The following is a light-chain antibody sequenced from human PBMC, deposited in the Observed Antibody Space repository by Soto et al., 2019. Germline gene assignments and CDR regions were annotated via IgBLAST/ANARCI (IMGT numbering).Light chain of an antibody. V-gene: IGKV1-8*01. CDR1: QGISSY. J-gene: IGKJ1*01. CDR3: QQDSSYPRT. CDR2: AAS. Sequence: AIRMTQSPSSLSASTGDRVTITCRASQGISSYLAWYQQKPGKAPKLLIYAASTLQSGVPSRFSGSGSGTDFTLTISGLQSEDVATYYCQQDSSYPRTFGQGTKV.